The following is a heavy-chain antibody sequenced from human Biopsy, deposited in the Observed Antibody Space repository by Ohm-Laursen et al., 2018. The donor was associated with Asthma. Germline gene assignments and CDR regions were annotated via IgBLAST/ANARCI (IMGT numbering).Heavy chain of an antibody. D-gene: IGHD4/OR15-4a*01. J-gene: IGHJ4*02. CDR3: RALPTRTMYFDS. CDR2: MYAGGSR. V-gene: IGHV3-53*05. CDR1: GVNVTNNY. Sequence: GSLRLSCTASGVNVTNNYMAWVRQAPGKGLEWVSIMYAGGSRFYADRVKGRFTISRDNSKNTLYLQMDSLSPEDTAMYYCRALPTRTMYFDSWGQGTLVTVSS.